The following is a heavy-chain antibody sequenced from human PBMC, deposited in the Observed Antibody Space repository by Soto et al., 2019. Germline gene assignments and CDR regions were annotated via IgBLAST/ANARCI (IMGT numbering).Heavy chain of an antibody. V-gene: IGHV3-23*01. CDR3: AKEMVVGTVTTTIDY. D-gene: IGHD4-17*01. CDR2: ISCSGGST. J-gene: IGHJ4*02. Sequence: EVQLLESGGGLVQPGGSLRLSCAASGFTFSSYAMRWVRQAPGKGLEWVSAISCSGGSTYYADSVKGRFTISRDNSKNTLYLQMNSLRDEDTAVYYCAKEMVVGTVTTTIDYWGQGTLVTVSS. CDR1: GFTFSSYA.